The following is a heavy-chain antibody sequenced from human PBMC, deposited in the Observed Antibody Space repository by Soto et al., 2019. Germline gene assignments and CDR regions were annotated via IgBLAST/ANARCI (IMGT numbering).Heavy chain of an antibody. CDR1: GYTFRNFG. CDR3: AREHSYFDY. Sequence: QIQLLQSGAEVKKPGASVKVTCKASGYTFRNFGISWVRQAPGQGLERMGWISAYNANANNAQKFQGRLTMTADTSTSTAYMELRSLRSDDTAVYYCAREHSYFDYWGQGTLVTVSS. V-gene: IGHV1-18*01. J-gene: IGHJ4*02. D-gene: IGHD2-21*01. CDR2: ISAYNANA.